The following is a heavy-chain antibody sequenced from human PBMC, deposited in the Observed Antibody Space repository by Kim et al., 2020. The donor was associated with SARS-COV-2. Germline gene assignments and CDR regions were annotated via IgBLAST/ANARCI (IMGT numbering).Heavy chain of an antibody. Sequence: ASVKVSCKASGYTFTSYGISWVRQAPGQGLEWMGWISAYNGNTNYAQKLQGRVTMTTDTSTSTAYMELRSLRSDDTAVYYCARVDSSTGYGSGWWMGVDYWGQGTLVTVSS. V-gene: IGHV1-18*01. CDR2: ISAYNGNT. D-gene: IGHD3-10*01. CDR3: ARVDSSTGYGSGWWMGVDY. CDR1: GYTFTSYG. J-gene: IGHJ4*02.